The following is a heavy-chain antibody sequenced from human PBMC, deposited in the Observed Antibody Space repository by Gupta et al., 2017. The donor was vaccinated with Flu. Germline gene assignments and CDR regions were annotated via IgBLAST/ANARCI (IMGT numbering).Heavy chain of an antibody. CDR1: SSYY. D-gene: IGHD3-9*01. J-gene: IGHJ5*02. CDR3: ARRNDILTGNWFDP. CDR2: IYYSGST. Sequence: SSYYWGWIRQPPGKGLEWIGSIYYSGSTYYNPSLKSRVTISVDTSKNQFSLKLSSVTAADTAVYYCARRNDILTGNWFDPWGQGTLVTVSS. V-gene: IGHV4-39*01.